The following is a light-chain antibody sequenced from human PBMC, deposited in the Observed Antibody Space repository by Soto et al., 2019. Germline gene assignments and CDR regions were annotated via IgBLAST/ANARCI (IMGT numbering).Light chain of an antibody. V-gene: IGKV1-5*03. CDR3: QQYDTYRT. Sequence: DIQMTQSPATLSASVGDRVTITCRASQSIGGWLAWYQQKPGKAHKLLIYKASNLESGVPSRFSGTESGTEFTLTISSLQPDDFATYYCQQYDTYRTFGQGTKVDIK. J-gene: IGKJ1*01. CDR2: KAS. CDR1: QSIGGW.